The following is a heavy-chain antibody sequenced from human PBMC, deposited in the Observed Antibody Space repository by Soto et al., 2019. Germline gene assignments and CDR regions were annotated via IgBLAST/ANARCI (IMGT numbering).Heavy chain of an antibody. CDR1: GYSFTSYW. CDR2: IDPSDSYT. J-gene: IGHJ3*02. Sequence: PGESLKISCKGSGYSFTSYWISWVRQMPGKGLEWMGRIDPSDSYTNYSPSFQGHVTISADKSISTAYLQWSSLKASDTAMYYCARHPLSGSYYGGAFDIWGQGTMVTVS. CDR3: ARHPLSGSYYGGAFDI. D-gene: IGHD1-26*01. V-gene: IGHV5-10-1*01.